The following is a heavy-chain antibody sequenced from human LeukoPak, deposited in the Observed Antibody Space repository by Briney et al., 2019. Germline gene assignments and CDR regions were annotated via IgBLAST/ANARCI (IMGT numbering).Heavy chain of an antibody. Sequence: SQTLSLTCAISGDSVSSNSAAWNWIRQSPSRGLEWLGRTYYRSDWYKDYEVSVKSRININSDTSKNQFSLYLNSVTPEDTAVYYCARDNGGSSWLYFDYWGQGTLVTVSS. CDR2: TYYRSDWYK. J-gene: IGHJ4*02. V-gene: IGHV6-1*01. D-gene: IGHD6-13*01. CDR1: GDSVSSNSAA. CDR3: ARDNGGSSWLYFDY.